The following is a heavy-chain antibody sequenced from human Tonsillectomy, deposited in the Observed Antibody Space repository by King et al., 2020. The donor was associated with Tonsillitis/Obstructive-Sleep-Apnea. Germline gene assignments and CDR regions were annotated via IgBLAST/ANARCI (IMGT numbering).Heavy chain of an antibody. Sequence: VQLVESGGGVVQPGRSLRLSCAASGFTFSSYGMHWVRQAPGKGLEWVAVIWYDGSNKYYADSVKGRFTISRDNSKNTLYLQMNSLRAEDTAVYYCAREAGTGYYFDYWGQGTLVTVSS. J-gene: IGHJ4*02. CDR3: AREAGTGYYFDY. CDR2: IWYDGSNK. D-gene: IGHD1-1*01. CDR1: GFTFSSYG. V-gene: IGHV3-33*01.